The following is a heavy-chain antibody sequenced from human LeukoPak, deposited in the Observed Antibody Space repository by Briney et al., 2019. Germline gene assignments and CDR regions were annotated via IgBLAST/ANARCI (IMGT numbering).Heavy chain of an antibody. V-gene: IGHV4-38-2*01. CDR2: IYYSGST. CDR3: ARSMWGHDAFDI. D-gene: IGHD1-26*01. Sequence: SETLSLTCAVSGYSISSSYYWGWIRQPPGKGLEWIGSIYYSGSTYYNPSLKSRVTISVDTSKNQFSLKLSSVTAADTAVYYCARSMWGHDAFDIWGQGTMVTVSS. CDR1: GYSISSSYY. J-gene: IGHJ3*02.